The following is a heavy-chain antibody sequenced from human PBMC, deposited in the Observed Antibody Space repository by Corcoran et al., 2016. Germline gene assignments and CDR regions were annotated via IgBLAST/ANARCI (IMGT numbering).Heavy chain of an antibody. J-gene: IGHJ3*02. CDR1: GFTVSSNY. CDR2: IYSGGST. V-gene: IGHV3-53*01. D-gene: IGHD6-13*01. CDR3: ARDQGHSSSWYVGAFDI. Sequence: EVQLVESGGGLIQPGGSLRLSCAASGFTVSSNYMSWVRQAPGKGLEWVSVIYSGGSTYYADSVKGRFTISRDNSKNTLYLQMNSLRAEDTAVYYCARDQGHSSSWYVGAFDIWGQGTMVTVSS.